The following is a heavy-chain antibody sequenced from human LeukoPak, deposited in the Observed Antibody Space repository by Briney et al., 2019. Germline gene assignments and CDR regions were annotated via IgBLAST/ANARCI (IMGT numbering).Heavy chain of an antibody. CDR3: ARMYSGTSYYFDF. CDR1: GVSISDYH. Sequence: SETLSLTCSVSGVSISDYHWIWIRLPPAKGLEGMGYFSYSGSTRDNPSLKSRVTMSVDTSKNQFSLRLNSVAAADTAVYYCARMYSGTSYYFDFWGQGTLVTVSS. V-gene: IGHV4-59*01. CDR2: FSYSGST. D-gene: IGHD1-26*01. J-gene: IGHJ4*02.